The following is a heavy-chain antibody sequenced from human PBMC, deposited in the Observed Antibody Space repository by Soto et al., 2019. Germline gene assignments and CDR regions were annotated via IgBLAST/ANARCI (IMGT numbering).Heavy chain of an antibody. D-gene: IGHD3-10*01. CDR3: ARAMGVLLWFGEFDKLVPAWFDP. V-gene: IGHV4-34*01. J-gene: IGHJ5*02. CDR1: GGSFSGYY. CDR2: INHSGST. Sequence: QVQLQQWGAGLLKPSETLSLTCAVYGGSFSGYYWSWIRQPPGKGLEWIGEINHSGSTNYNPSLNSRVTISVDTSKNQFSLKLSSVTAADTAVYYCARAMGVLLWFGEFDKLVPAWFDPWGQGTLVTVSS.